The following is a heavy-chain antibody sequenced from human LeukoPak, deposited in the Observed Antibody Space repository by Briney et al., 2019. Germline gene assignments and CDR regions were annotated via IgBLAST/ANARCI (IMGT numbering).Heavy chain of an antibody. V-gene: IGHV4-31*03. Sequence: SETLSLTCTVSGGSISSGGYYWSWIRQHPGKGLEWIGYIYNSGSTDYNPSLKSRVTISADTSKNQFSLKLSSVTAADTAMYCCARGPRGSLNWFDPWGQGTLVTVSS. CDR2: IYNSGST. CDR3: ARGPRGSLNWFDP. CDR1: GGSISSGGYY. J-gene: IGHJ5*02.